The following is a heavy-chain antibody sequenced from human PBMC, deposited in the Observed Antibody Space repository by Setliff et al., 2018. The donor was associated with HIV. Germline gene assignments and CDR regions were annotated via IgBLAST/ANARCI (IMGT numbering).Heavy chain of an antibody. J-gene: IGHJ2*01. CDR3: AREVSWFFDL. CDR2: IKSKPDGEAR. Sequence: PGGSLRLSCVASGFTFTNAWMSWVRQAPGKGLEWVGQIKSKPDGEARDYAAPVKGRFTISRNDSSNTLFLQMNSLRAEDTAVYYCAREVSWFFDLWGHGTLVTVSS. V-gene: IGHV3-15*01. CDR1: GFTFTNAW.